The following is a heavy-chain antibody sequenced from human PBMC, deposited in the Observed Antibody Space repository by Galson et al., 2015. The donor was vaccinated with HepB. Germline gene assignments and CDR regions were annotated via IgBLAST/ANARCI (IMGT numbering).Heavy chain of an antibody. CDR3: ARGAGSSSWSVLSYYYMDV. J-gene: IGHJ6*03. CDR2: ISAYNGNT. Sequence: SVKVSCKASGYTFTSYGISWVRQAPGQGLEWMGWISAYNGNTNYAQKLQGRVTMTTDTSTSTAYMELRSLRSDDTAVYYCARGAGSSSWSVLSYYYMDVWGKGTTVTVSS. D-gene: IGHD6-13*01. CDR1: GYTFTSYG. V-gene: IGHV1-18*01.